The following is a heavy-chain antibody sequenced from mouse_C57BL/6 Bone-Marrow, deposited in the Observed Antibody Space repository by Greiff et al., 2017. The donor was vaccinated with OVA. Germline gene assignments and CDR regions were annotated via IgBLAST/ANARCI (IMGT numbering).Heavy chain of an antibody. CDR3: AREGIYYYGSSSPWFAY. V-gene: IGHV1-80*01. D-gene: IGHD1-1*01. J-gene: IGHJ3*01. CDR1: GYAFSSYW. Sequence: VQLQQSGAELVKPGASVKISCKASGYAFSSYWMNWVKQRPGKGLEWIGQIYPGDGDTNYNGKFKGKATLTADKSSSTAYMQRSSLTSEDSAVYCCAREGIYYYGSSSPWFAYWGQGTLVTVSA. CDR2: IYPGDGDT.